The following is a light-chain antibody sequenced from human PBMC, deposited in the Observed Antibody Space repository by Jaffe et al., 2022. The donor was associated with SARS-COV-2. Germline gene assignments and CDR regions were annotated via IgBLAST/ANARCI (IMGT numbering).Light chain of an antibody. CDR3: QQYDDWPLT. Sequence: ETVMTQSPATLSVSPGEGATLSCRASRGVSRRLAWYQQIPGQAPRVLIYDASTRATGTPARFSASGSGTVFTLTISSLQSEDSAVYYCQQYDDWPLTFGGGTRVEIK. CDR1: RGVSRR. CDR2: DAS. V-gene: IGKV3-15*01. J-gene: IGKJ4*01.